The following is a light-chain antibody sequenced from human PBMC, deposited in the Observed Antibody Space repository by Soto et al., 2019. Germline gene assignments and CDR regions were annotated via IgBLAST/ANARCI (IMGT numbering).Light chain of an antibody. V-gene: IGLV2-8*01. CDR3: SSFEASNNLL. CDR1: SSDVGGWNY. Sequence: QSALTQPPSASGSPGQSVTISCTGTSSDVGGWNYVSWYHQYPGKAPKLLIYQVTKRPSGVPDRFSGSKSGNTASLTVSGLQVEDEADYYCSSFEASNNLLFGGGTKLTVL. J-gene: IGLJ2*01. CDR2: QVT.